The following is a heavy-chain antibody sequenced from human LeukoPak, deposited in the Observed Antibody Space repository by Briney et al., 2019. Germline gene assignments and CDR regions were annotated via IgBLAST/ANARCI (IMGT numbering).Heavy chain of an antibody. Sequence: GGSLRLSCAASGFTFSSYAIHWVRQAPGKGLEWVAVISYDGSNKYYADSVKGRFTISRDNSKNTLYLQMNSLRAEDTAVYYCARESGSYSMYYFDYWGQGTLVTVSS. CDR2: ISYDGSNK. V-gene: IGHV3-30*04. CDR3: ARESGSYSMYYFDY. CDR1: GFTFSSYA. J-gene: IGHJ4*02. D-gene: IGHD1-26*01.